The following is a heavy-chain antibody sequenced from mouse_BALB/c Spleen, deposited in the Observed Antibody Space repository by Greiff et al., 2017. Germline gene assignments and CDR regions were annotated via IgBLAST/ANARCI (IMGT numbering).Heavy chain of an antibody. Sequence: VESGGGLVQPGGSRKLSCAASGFTFSSFGMHWVRQAPEKGLEWVAYISSGSSTIYYADTVKGRFTISRDNPKNTLFLQMTSLRSEDTAMYYCARGDYWGQGTTLTVSS. CDR2: ISSGSSTI. V-gene: IGHV5-17*02. CDR3: ARGDY. CDR1: GFTFSSFG. J-gene: IGHJ2*01.